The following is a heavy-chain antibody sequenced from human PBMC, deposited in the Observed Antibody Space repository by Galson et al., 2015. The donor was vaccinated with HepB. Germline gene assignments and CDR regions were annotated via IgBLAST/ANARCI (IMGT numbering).Heavy chain of an antibody. CDR3: ASGERWLHGPVHY. D-gene: IGHD5-24*01. V-gene: IGHV3-30-3*01. Sequence: SLRLSCAASGFTFSSYAMHWVRQAPGKGLEWVAVISYDGSNKYYADSVKGRFTISRDNSKNTLYLQMNSLRAEDTAVYYCASGERWLHGPVHYWGQGTLVTVSS. J-gene: IGHJ4*02. CDR1: GFTFSSYA. CDR2: ISYDGSNK.